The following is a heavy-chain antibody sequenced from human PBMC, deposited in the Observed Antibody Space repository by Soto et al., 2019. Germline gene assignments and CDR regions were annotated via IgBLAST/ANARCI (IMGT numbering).Heavy chain of an antibody. J-gene: IGHJ4*02. Sequence: QVQLVESGGGVVQPGRSLRLSCAASGFTFSSYGMHWVRQAPGKGLEWVAVISYDGSNKYYADSVKGRFTISRDNSKNTLYLQMNSLRAEDTAVYYCAKDPNRVVVAATLGDYWGQGTLVTVSS. V-gene: IGHV3-30*18. CDR3: AKDPNRVVVAATLGDY. CDR1: GFTFSSYG. CDR2: ISYDGSNK. D-gene: IGHD2-15*01.